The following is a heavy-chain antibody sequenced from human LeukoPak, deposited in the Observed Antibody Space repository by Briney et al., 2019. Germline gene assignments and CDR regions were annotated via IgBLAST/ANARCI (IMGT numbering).Heavy chain of an antibody. CDR1: GGSISSGGYC. CDR2: IYHSGST. CDR3: ARAPHCFDKPQPYFDY. Sequence: PSQTLSLTCAVSGGSISSGGYCWSWLRQPPGGGVEWVGYIYHSGSTYYNPSLKSRVPISVDRSKNQFSLKLSSVTAADTAVYYCARAPHCFDKPQPYFDYWGQGSLVTVSS. D-gene: IGHD2-21*01. J-gene: IGHJ4*02. V-gene: IGHV4-30-2*01.